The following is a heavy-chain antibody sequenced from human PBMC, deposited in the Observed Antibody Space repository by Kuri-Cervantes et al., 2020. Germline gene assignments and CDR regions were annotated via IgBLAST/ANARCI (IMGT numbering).Heavy chain of an antibody. J-gene: IGHJ6*03. D-gene: IGHD2-21*01. CDR1: GGSISSSSYY. CDR3: ARHVINSYYYYHYMDV. V-gene: IGHV4-39*01. CDR2: IYYSGST. Sequence: SETLSLTCTVSGGSISSSSYYWGWIRQPPGKGLEWIGSIYYSGSTYYNPSLKSRVTISVDTSKNQFSLRLASVTAADTAVYYCARHVINSYYYYHYMDVWGKGATVTVSS.